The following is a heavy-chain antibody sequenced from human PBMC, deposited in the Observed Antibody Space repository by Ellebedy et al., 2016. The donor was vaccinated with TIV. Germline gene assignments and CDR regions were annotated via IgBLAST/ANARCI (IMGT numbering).Heavy chain of an antibody. CDR1: GDSITSYF. D-gene: IGHD6-13*01. V-gene: IGHV4-59*01. CDR3: ARDVTAAPRVFQH. J-gene: IGHJ1*01. Sequence: SETLSLTCTVSGDSITSYFWTWIRQPPGKGLEWIGNFYYSGATNYNPSLKSRVTMSVDTSRNQFSLKLTSLTDADTAVYYCARDVTAAPRVFQHWGQGILVTVSS. CDR2: FYYSGAT.